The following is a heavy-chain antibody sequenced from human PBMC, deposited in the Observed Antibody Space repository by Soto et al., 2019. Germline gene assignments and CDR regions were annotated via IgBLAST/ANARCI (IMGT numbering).Heavy chain of an antibody. J-gene: IGHJ4*02. D-gene: IGHD4-17*01. CDR1: GFTFRHYA. CDR2: ISSGRGATI. CDR3: AKDQGEGGDYENLLPSD. V-gene: IGHV3-23*04. Sequence: EVHLVESGGGLVHPGGSLRLSCAAFGFTFRHYAMNWVRQAPGKGLEGVSGISSGRGATIRYAESVQGRFSISRDNSKNTLFLQMNNLRVDDTALYYCAKDQGEGGDYENLLPSDWGQGILVTVSS.